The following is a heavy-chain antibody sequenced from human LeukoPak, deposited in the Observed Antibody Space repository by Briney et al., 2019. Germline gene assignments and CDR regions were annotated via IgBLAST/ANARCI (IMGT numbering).Heavy chain of an antibody. CDR2: IDWDDDK. Sequence: TGSGPTLVNPTQTLTLTCTFSGFSLTTNGMCVNWIRQPPGKALEWLARIDWDDDKYYSTSLKTRFTISKDTSKNQVVLTMTNMDPVDTATYYCARSRRVVVDYWGQGIPVTVSS. D-gene: IGHD3-3*01. CDR1: GFSLTTNGMC. V-gene: IGHV2-70*11. J-gene: IGHJ4*02. CDR3: ARSRRVVVDY.